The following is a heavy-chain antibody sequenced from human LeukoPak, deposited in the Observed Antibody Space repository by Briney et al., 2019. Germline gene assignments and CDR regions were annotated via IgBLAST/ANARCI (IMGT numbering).Heavy chain of an antibody. CDR3: ARHQRYYYGSGSFKTNWFDP. V-gene: IGHV4-39*01. Sequence: PSETLSLTCTVSGGSISSSSYYWGWIRQPPGKGLEWIGSIYYSGSTYYNPSLKSRVTISVDTSKNQFSLKLSSGTAADTAVYYRARHQRYYYGSGSFKTNWFDPWGQGTLVTVSS. D-gene: IGHD3-10*01. CDR1: GGSISSSSYY. J-gene: IGHJ5*02. CDR2: IYYSGST.